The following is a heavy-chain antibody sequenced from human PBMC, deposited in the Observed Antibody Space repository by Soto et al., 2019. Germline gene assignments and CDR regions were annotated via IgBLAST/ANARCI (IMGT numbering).Heavy chain of an antibody. D-gene: IGHD4-17*01. J-gene: IGHJ6*02. CDR3: AKRADKDYGDYGGADYSYYLMDV. CDR2: IRGSGGIT. V-gene: IGHV3-23*01. Sequence: EVQLLESGGGLVQPGGSLRLSCAASGFTFSSYAMNWVRQAPGKGLEWVSTIRGSGGITYHADSVKGRFTISRDNSKSTLFLQMHSLRAEDTAIYYCAKRADKDYGDYGGADYSYYLMDVWGQGTTVTVSS. CDR1: GFTFSSYA.